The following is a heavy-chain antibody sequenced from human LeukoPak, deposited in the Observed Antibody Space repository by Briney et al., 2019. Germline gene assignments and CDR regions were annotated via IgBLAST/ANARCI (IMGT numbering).Heavy chain of an antibody. J-gene: IGHJ4*02. CDR3: AKRSIVGVTTPTAFDY. CDR1: GFTFSNYA. CDR2: ISGSGGTT. Sequence: PGGSLRLSCAASGFTFSNYAMNWVRQAPGTGLEWVSVISGSGGTTYYADSVRSRFTISRDNSKNLLYLQMNSLRAEDTAIYYCAKRSIVGVTTPTAFDYWGQGALVTVSS. D-gene: IGHD1-26*01. V-gene: IGHV3-23*01.